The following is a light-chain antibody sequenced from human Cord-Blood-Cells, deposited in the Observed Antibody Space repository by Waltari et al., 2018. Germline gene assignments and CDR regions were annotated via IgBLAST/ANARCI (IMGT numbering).Light chain of an antibody. CDR3: QQYYSTPYT. Sequence: DIVMTQSPDSLAVSLGERATINCKSSPSVLSNSNTKNYLAWYQQKPGQPPKLPIYWASTRESGVPDRFSGSGSGTDFTLTISSLQAEDVAVYYCQQYYSTPYTFGQGTKLEIK. CDR1: PSVLSNSNTKNY. CDR2: WAS. J-gene: IGKJ2*01. V-gene: IGKV4-1*01.